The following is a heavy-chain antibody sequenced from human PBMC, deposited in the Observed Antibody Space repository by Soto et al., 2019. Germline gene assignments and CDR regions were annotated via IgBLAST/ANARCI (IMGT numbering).Heavy chain of an antibody. D-gene: IGHD3-22*01. Sequence: ASVKVSCQASGYTFTSYAMHWVRQAPGQRLEWMGWINAGNGNTKYSQKFQGRVTITRDTSASTAYMELSSLRSEDTAVYYCARGEYYYDSSGYYPKGSNWFDPWGQGTLVTVSS. CDR1: GYTFTSYA. CDR2: INAGNGNT. J-gene: IGHJ5*02. V-gene: IGHV1-3*01. CDR3: ARGEYYYDSSGYYPKGSNWFDP.